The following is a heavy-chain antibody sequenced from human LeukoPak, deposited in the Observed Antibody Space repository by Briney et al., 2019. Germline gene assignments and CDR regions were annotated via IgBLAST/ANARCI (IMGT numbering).Heavy chain of an antibody. CDR3: ARVGATKYYFDY. V-gene: IGHV3-53*04. J-gene: IGHJ4*02. D-gene: IGHD1-26*01. CDR2: IYSGGST. Sequence: GGSLRLSCAASGFTFSSNYMSWVRQAPGKGLEWVSVIYSGGSTYYSDSVKGRFTISRHNSKNTLYLQMNSLRAEDTAVYYCARVGATKYYFDYWGQGTLVTVSS. CDR1: GFTFSSNY.